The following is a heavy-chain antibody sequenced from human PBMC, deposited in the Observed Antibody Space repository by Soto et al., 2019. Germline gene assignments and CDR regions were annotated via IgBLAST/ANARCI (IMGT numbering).Heavy chain of an antibody. V-gene: IGHV4-30-4*01. CDR1: GGSISSGDYY. Sequence: SETLSLTCTVSGGSISSGDYYWSWIRQPPGKGLEWIGYIYYSGSTYYNPSLKSRVTISVDTSKNQFSLKLSSVTAADTAVYYCARGSYYYDSSGPPGYWGQGTLVTVSS. CDR2: IYYSGST. D-gene: IGHD3-22*01. J-gene: IGHJ4*02. CDR3: ARGSYYYDSSGPPGY.